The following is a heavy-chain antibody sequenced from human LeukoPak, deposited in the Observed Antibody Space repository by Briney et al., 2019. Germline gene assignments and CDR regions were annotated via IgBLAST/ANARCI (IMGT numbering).Heavy chain of an antibody. CDR2: IYSAGST. Sequence: GGSLRLSCAASGFSVITKYMSWVRQAPGKGLELVSIIYSAGSTYYADSVKGRFTISRDNSKNTLYLQMNSLRAEDTAVYYCARDLVLEQQLAPYFYYYGMDVWGQGTTVTVSS. V-gene: IGHV3-53*01. CDR3: ARDLVLEQQLAPYFYYYGMDV. CDR1: GFSVITKY. D-gene: IGHD6-13*01. J-gene: IGHJ6*02.